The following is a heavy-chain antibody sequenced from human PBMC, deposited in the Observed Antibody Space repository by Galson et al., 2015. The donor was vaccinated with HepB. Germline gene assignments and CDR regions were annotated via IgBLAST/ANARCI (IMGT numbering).Heavy chain of an antibody. V-gene: IGHV3-66*01. D-gene: IGHD6-19*01. CDR1: GFTVISNY. J-gene: IGHJ6*02. CDR3: AKDGAAAYSSGWYYYYYGMDV. CDR2: IYNGGST. Sequence: SLRLSCAGSGFTVISNYMSWVRQAPGKGLEWVSIIYNGGSTYYADSVKGRFTISRDNSKNTLYLQMNSLRAEDTAVYYCAKDGAAAYSSGWYYYYYGMDVWGQGTTVTVSS.